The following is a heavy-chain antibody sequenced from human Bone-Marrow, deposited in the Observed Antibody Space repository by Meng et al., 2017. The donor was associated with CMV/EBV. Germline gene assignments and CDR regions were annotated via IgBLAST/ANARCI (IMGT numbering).Heavy chain of an antibody. CDR1: GFTFSSYA. CDR2: IYYSGST. D-gene: IGHD6-6*01. Sequence: GSLRLSCAASGFTFSSYAMHWVRQAPGKGLEWIGSIYYSGSTYYNPSLKSRVTISVDTSKNQFSLKLSSVTAADTAVYYCATRYSSSSYYYYGMDVWGQGTTVTVSS. J-gene: IGHJ6*02. V-gene: IGHV4-38-2*01. CDR3: ATRYSSSSYYYYGMDV.